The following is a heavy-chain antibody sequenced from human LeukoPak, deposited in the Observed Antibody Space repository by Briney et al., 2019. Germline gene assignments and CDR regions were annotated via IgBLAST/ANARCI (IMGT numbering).Heavy chain of an antibody. J-gene: IGHJ4*02. CDR2: ISYDGSNK. D-gene: IGHD1-26*01. V-gene: IGHV3-30*18. CDR1: GFTFSSYG. Sequence: GGSLRLSCAASGFTFSSYGMHWVRQAPGKGLEWVAVISYDGSNKYYADSVKGRFTISRDNSKNTLYLQMNSLRAEDTAVYYCAKTFPPGGFDYWGQGTLVTVSS. CDR3: AKTFPPGGFDY.